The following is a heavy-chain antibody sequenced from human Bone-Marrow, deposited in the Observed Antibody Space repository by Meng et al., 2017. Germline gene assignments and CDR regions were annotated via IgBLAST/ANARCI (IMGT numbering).Heavy chain of an antibody. V-gene: IGHV1-2*06. CDR3: ARVLYYYDSSGYLNDY. Sequence: QVQLVQSGAEVKKPGASVKVSCKASGYTFTGYYMHWVRQALGQGLEWMGRINPNSGGTNYAQKFQGRVTMTRDTSISTAYMELSRLRSDDTAVYYCARVLYYYDSSGYLNDYWGQGTLVTVSS. CDR2: INPNSGGT. J-gene: IGHJ4*02. D-gene: IGHD3-22*01. CDR1: GYTFTGYY.